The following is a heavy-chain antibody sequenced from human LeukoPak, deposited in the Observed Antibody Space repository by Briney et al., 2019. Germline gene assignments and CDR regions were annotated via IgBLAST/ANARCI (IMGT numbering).Heavy chain of an antibody. D-gene: IGHD4-17*01. CDR3: AREVPTGTSFDY. V-gene: IGHV3-11*04. CDR2: ISSSGGPI. Sequence: GGSLRLSCAASGFTFSDYNMRWIRQAPGKGLEWVSYISSSGGPIFYADSVKGRFTISRDNAKNSLFLQMSSLRAEDTAVYYCAREVPTGTSFDYWAQGTLVTVSS. CDR1: GFTFSDYN. J-gene: IGHJ4*02.